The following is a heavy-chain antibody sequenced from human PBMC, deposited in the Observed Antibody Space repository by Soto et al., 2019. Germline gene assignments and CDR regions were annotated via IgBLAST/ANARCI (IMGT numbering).Heavy chain of an antibody. CDR1: GFSLTTSGVG. D-gene: IGHD3-3*01. V-gene: IGHV2-5*02. CDR2: IYWDDDK. J-gene: IGHJ4*02. CDR3: AHRVLRTVFGLVTTTAIYFDF. Sequence: QITLNESGPTPVKPRQTLTLTCTLSGFSLTTSGVGVGWIRQSPGKAPEWLALIYWDDDKRYSPSLKSRLTINKDTSKNQVVLTMADLDTADTATYYCAHRVLRTVFGLVTTTAIYFDFWGQGTPVAVSS.